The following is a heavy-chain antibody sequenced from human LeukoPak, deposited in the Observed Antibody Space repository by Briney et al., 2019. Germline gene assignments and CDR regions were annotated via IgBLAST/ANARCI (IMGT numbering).Heavy chain of an antibody. CDR2: IWYDGSNK. D-gene: IGHD3-22*01. V-gene: IGHV3-33*01. Sequence: PGGSLRLSCAASGFTFSSYGMHWVRQAPGKGLEWVAVIWYDGSNKYYADSVKGRFTISRDSSKNTLYLQMNSLRAEDTAVYYCARILYYDSSGYLIDPWGQGTLVTVSS. CDR3: ARILYYDSSGYLIDP. CDR1: GFTFSSYG. J-gene: IGHJ5*02.